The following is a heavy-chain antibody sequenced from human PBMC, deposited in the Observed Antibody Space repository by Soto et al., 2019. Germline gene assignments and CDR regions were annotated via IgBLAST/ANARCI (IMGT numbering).Heavy chain of an antibody. J-gene: IGHJ4*02. CDR1: GGSISSSNW. D-gene: IGHD2-21*02. Sequence: QVQLQESGPGLVKPSGTLSLTCAVSGGSISSSNWWSWVRQPPGKGLEWIGEIYHSGSTNYNPSPQSRFPISVDKSKNQFSRQLGSVTAADTAVYYCARAGLSGDPPVGLDYWGQGTLVTVSS. CDR3: ARAGLSGDPPVGLDY. CDR2: IYHSGST. V-gene: IGHV4-4*02.